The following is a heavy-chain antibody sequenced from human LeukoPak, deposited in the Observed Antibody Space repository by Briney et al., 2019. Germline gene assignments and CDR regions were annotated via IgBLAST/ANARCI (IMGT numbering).Heavy chain of an antibody. J-gene: IGHJ4*02. CDR1: GGSFSSSTSY. CDR2: IYYSGST. Sequence: SETLSLTCTVSGGSFSSSTSYWGWIRQPPGKGLEWIGSIYYSGSTYNNPSLKSRVTISVDTSKNQVSLKLSSVTAADTAVYYCARLHSSRYDYWGQGTLVTVSS. V-gene: IGHV4-39*01. D-gene: IGHD2-2*01. CDR3: ARLHSSRYDY.